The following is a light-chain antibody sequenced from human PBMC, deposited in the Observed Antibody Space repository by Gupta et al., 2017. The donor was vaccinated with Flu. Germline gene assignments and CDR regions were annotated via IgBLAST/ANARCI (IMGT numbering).Light chain of an antibody. CDR3: TSFTTSSTWV. CDR2: EVT. CDR1: SLDIGTYNY. V-gene: IGLV2-14*03. Sequence: QSGLTQPASVSGSPGQSITISCTGTSLDIGTYNYVSWYQQHPGKAPKLMIYEVTNRPSGVSDRVSGSKFGNTASLTISGLQGEDEAHYYCTSFTTSSTWVFGGGTKMTVL. J-gene: IGLJ3*02.